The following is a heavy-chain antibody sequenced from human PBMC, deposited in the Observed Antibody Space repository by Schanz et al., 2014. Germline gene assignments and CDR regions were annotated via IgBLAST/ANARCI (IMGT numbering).Heavy chain of an antibody. CDR2: ISGSGGST. Sequence: EVQLVESGGGLVQPGGSLRLSCEASGFTFSSYAMGWARQAPGKGLEWVSAISGSGGSTYYADSVKGRFTISRDNSKNTLYLQMSSLRADDTAVYYCARVKYCTITRCYRTETEGIYYMDVWGKGTTVTVSS. CDR3: ARVKYCTITRCYRTETEGIYYMDV. CDR1: GFTFSSYA. D-gene: IGHD2-2*01. V-gene: IGHV3-23*04. J-gene: IGHJ6*03.